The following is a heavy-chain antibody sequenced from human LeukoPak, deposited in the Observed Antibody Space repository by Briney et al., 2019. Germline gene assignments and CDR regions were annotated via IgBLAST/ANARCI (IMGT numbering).Heavy chain of an antibody. CDR1: GFTFDDYA. CDR2: INGAGRST. J-gene: IGHJ4*02. Sequence: PGGSLRLSCAASGFTFDDYAMHWVRQAPGKGLVWVSRINGAGRSTSYADSVNGRFTISRDNAKNTLYLQMNSLRADDTAVYYCAREAAYSGTPAGDYWGQGTLVTVSS. D-gene: IGHD1-26*01. CDR3: AREAAYSGTPAGDY. V-gene: IGHV3-74*01.